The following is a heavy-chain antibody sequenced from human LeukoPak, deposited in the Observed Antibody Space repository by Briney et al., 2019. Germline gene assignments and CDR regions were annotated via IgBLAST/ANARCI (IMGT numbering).Heavy chain of an antibody. CDR1: GFTSSDAR. J-gene: IGHJ4*02. Sequence: GGSLRLSCAPSGFTSSDARMTWLRQAPGMGLEWVGRIKSKADGGTTHYAAPVKGRFTISRDDSKSTPYLQINSLKTEDTAVYYCTADMPASSRAADYWGQGTLVTVSS. V-gene: IGHV3-15*01. D-gene: IGHD2-15*01. CDR3: TADMPASSRAADY. CDR2: IKSKADGGTT.